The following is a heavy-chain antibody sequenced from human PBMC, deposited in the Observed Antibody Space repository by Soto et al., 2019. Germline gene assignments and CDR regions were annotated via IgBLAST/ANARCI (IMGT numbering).Heavy chain of an antibody. D-gene: IGHD3-22*01. CDR3: ATYMNDVVVITGAFDI. CDR1: GFTFISYA. J-gene: IGHJ3*02. CDR2: ISGSGGNT. Sequence: PRGSLRLSCAASGFTFISYAISLFRHSTVKGREWTSSISGSGGNTYYAASVKSRFTISRDNSKNTLYLQMSSLRAEDTAVYYCATYMNDVVVITGAFDIWGQGTMVTVSS. V-gene: IGHV3-23*01.